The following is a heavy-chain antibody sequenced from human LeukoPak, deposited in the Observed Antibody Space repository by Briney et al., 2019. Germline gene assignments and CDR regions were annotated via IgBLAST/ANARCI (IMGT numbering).Heavy chain of an antibody. V-gene: IGHV1-18*01. CDR2: ISAYNGNT. D-gene: IGHD3-22*01. CDR3: ARALNYYDSSGYDAFDI. CDR1: GYTFTSYG. J-gene: IGHJ3*02. Sequence: ASVKVSCKASGYTFTSYGISWARQAPGQGLEWMGWISAYNGNTNYAQKLQGRVTMTTDTSTSTAYMELRSLRSDDTAVYYCARALNYYDSSGYDAFDIWGQGTMVTVSS.